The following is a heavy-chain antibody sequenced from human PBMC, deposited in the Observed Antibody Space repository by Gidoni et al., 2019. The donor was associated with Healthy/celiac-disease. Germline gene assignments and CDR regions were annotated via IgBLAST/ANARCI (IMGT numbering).Heavy chain of an antibody. CDR3: AKSTHYYDSSGYSSDYWYFDL. CDR2: ISWDGGST. J-gene: IGHJ2*01. D-gene: IGHD3-22*01. Sequence: EVQLVESGGVVVQPGGSLRLSCAASGFPFDDYTMHWVRQAPGKGLEWVSLISWDGGSTYYADSVKGRFTISRDNSKNSLYLQMNSLRTEDTALYYCAKSTHYYDSSGYSSDYWYFDLWGRGTLVTVSS. CDR1: GFPFDDYT. V-gene: IGHV3-43*01.